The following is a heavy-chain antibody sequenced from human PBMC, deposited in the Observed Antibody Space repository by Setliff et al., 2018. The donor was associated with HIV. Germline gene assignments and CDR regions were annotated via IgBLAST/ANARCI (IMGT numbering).Heavy chain of an antibody. CDR3: ARGYCSSTSCRYYFDY. CDR1: GFTFTSYS. J-gene: IGHJ4*02. V-gene: IGHV3-21*01. D-gene: IGHD2-2*01. Sequence: GGSLRLSCAASGFTFTSYSVNWVRQAPGKGLEWVSSISSTSSYIYYADSVKGRFTISRDNAKNSLYLQMNSLSAEDTAVYYCARGYCSSTSCRYYFDYWGQGTLVTVSS. CDR2: ISSTSSYI.